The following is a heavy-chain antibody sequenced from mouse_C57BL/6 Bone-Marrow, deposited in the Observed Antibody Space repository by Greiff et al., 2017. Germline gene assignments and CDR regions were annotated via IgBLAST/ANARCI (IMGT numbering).Heavy chain of an antibody. CDR2: IYPGSGST. CDR3: ARCDITTVVATHWYFDV. J-gene: IGHJ1*03. V-gene: IGHV1-55*01. CDR1: GYTFTSYW. D-gene: IGHD1-1*01. Sequence: VQLQQPGAELVKPGASVKMSCKASGYTFTSYWITWVKQRPGQGLEWIGDIYPGSGSTNYNEKFKSKATLTVDTSSSTAYMQLSSLTSEDSAVYYCARCDITTVVATHWYFDVWGTGTTVTVSS.